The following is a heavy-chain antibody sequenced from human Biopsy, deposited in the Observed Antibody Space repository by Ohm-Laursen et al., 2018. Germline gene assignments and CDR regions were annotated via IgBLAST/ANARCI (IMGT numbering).Heavy chain of an antibody. Sequence: TLSLTCTVSGASISSAAYHWSWIRRLPGKGLEWIGYISHSGSTSYNPSLRSLVTISTDTSTNQFSLKVRSVTAADTAMYYCAGATSGTSLYDPWGQGILVTVSS. CDR1: GASISSAAYH. J-gene: IGHJ5*02. V-gene: IGHV4-31*01. CDR2: ISHSGST. CDR3: AGATSGTSLYDP. D-gene: IGHD6-13*01.